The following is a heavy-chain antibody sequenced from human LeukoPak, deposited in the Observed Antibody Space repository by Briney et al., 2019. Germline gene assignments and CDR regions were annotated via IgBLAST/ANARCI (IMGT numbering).Heavy chain of an antibody. J-gene: IGHJ5*02. CDR3: ASLRIAAAGTGWFDP. CDR1: GGSISSYY. CDR2: IYYSGST. D-gene: IGHD6-13*01. V-gene: IGHV4-59*08. Sequence: SETLSLTCTVSGGSISSYYWSWFRQPPGKGLEWMGYIYYSGSTNYNPSLKSRVTISVDTSKNQFSLKLSSVTAADTAVYYCASLRIAAAGTGWFDPWGQGTLVTVSS.